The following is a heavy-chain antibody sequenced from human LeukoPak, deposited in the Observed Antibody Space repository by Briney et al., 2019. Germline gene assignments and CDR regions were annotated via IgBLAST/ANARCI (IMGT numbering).Heavy chain of an antibody. D-gene: IGHD2-2*01. Sequence: ASVKVSCKASGYTFTGYYMHWVRQAPGQGLEWMGWINPNSGGTNYAQKFQGRVTMTRDTSISTAYMELSRLRSDDTAAYYCASLQVFDEVPDYWGQGTLVTVSS. CDR3: ASLQVFDEVPDY. J-gene: IGHJ4*02. V-gene: IGHV1-2*02. CDR2: INPNSGGT. CDR1: GYTFTGYY.